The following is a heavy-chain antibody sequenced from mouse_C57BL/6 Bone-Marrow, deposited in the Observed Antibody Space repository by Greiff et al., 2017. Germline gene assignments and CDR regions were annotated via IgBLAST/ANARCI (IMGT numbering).Heavy chain of an antibody. Sequence: QVQLQQSGAELAKPGASVKLSCKASGYTFTSYWMHWVKQRPGQGLEWIGYINTSSGYTKSNQKFKDKATLTADKSSSTAYMQLSSLTYDDSAVSYCARCGRLPFAYWGQGTLVTVSA. CDR2: INTSSGYT. J-gene: IGHJ3*01. D-gene: IGHD2-4*01. CDR1: GYTFTSYW. CDR3: ARCGRLPFAY. V-gene: IGHV1-7*01.